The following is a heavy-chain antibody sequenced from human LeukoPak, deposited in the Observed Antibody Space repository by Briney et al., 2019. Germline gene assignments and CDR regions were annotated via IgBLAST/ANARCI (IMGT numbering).Heavy chain of an antibody. V-gene: IGHV1-24*01. J-gene: IGHJ6*02. Sequence: AAVKVSCKVSGDTLTLFAMHWVRQAPGKGLEWVGGFDPEDGETIYAQKFQGRVIMSEDTSTDTAYMELSSLRSEDTAVYYCAADRFSIFGVVITPKNYYGMDVWGQGTTVTVSS. CDR1: GDTLTLFA. CDR3: AADRFSIFGVVITPKNYYGMDV. D-gene: IGHD3-3*01. CDR2: FDPEDGET.